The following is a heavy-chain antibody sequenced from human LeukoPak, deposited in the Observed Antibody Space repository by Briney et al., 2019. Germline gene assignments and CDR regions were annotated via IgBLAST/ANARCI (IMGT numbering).Heavy chain of an antibody. CDR2: IYYSGST. CDR3: VSYYTLDKWFDP. Sequence: SETLSLTCTVSGVSISSYYWSWLRQPPGKGLEWIGYIYYSGSTKVNPSLKSRVTISIDTSKNQFSLKLSSVTAADTAVYYCVSYYTLDKWFDPWGQGTLVTVSS. V-gene: IGHV4-59*01. J-gene: IGHJ5*02. CDR1: GVSISSYY. D-gene: IGHD3-22*01.